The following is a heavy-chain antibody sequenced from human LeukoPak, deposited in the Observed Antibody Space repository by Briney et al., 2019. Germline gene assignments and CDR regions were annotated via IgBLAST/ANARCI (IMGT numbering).Heavy chain of an antibody. J-gene: IGHJ6*02. CDR3: ARGGGDYELDYYYYGMDV. CDR1: GYTFTGYY. D-gene: IGHD2-21*02. V-gene: IGHV1-2*02. Sequence: ASVKVSCKASGYTFTGYYMHWVRQAPGQGLEWMGWINPNSGGTNYAQKFQGSVTMTRDTSISTAYMELSRLRSDDTAVYYCARGGGDYELDYYYYGMDVWGQGTTVTVSS. CDR2: INPNSGGT.